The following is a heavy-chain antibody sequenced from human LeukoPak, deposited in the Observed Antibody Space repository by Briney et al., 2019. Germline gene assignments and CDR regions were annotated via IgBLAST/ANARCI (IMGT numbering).Heavy chain of an antibody. CDR1: GFTFNDYY. CDR2: IGRDGTAI. V-gene: IGHV3-11*01. CDR3: ARLWGGLTMSRFLDS. Sequence: GGSLRLSCVASGFTFNDYYMGWIRQAPGKGLEWVSYIGRDGTAIYYADSAKGRFTISRDNTEKSLYLQMDSLRADDSAVYFCARLWGGLTMSRFLDSWGQGTPVTVSS. D-gene: IGHD3-16*01. J-gene: IGHJ1*01.